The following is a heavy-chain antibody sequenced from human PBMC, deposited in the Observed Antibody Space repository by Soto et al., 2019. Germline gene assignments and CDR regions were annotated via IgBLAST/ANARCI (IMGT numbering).Heavy chain of an antibody. J-gene: IGHJ4*02. D-gene: IGHD2-8*01. CDR1: AFTFSSYA. CDR2: ISYDGSNK. CDR3: MRSPCISSGFFDN. Sequence: QVHLVESGGGVVQPGGSLRLSCAVSAFTFSSYAMHWVRQAPGKGLEWVAAISYDGSNKNYADSVKGRFTISRDNSKNTLYLQMNGLRAEDTAVYYCMRSPCISSGFFDNWGQGTLVTVSS. V-gene: IGHV3-30-3*01.